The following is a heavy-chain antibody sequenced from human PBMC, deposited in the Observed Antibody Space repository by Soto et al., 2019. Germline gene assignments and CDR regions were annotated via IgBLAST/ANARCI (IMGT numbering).Heavy chain of an antibody. CDR2: INAGNGDT. CDR3: ARAISGYVT. CDR1: GINYNTYA. J-gene: IGHJ4*02. V-gene: IGHV1-3*01. Sequence: QVQLVQSGAEMKKPGASVKLSCKTSGINYNTYAVHWVRQAPGQGLEWMGWINAGNGDTRYSQNFQGRVTLTRDTSASAVYMHLHSLKSEDTGVYYCARAISGYVTWGQGTLVTVSS. D-gene: IGHD5-12*01.